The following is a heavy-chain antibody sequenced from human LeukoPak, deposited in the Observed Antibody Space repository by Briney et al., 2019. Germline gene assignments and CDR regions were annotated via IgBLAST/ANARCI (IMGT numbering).Heavy chain of an antibody. CDR3: ARGARVVPAATWDY. V-gene: IGHV1-18*01. CDR2: ISAYNGNT. J-gene: IGHJ4*02. CDR1: GYTFTSYG. Sequence: ASVKVSCKASGYTFTSYGISWVRQAPGQGLEWMGWISAYNGNTNYAQKLQGRVTMTTGTSTSTAYMELRGLRSDDTAVYYCARGARVVPAATWDYWGQGTLVTVSS. D-gene: IGHD2-2*01.